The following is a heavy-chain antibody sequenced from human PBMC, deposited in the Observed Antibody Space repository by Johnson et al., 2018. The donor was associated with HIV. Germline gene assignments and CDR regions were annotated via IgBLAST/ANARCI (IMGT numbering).Heavy chain of an antibody. CDR1: GFTVSSNY. V-gene: IGHV3-66*02. Sequence: VQLVESGGGVVQPGRSLRLSCAASGFTVSSNYMSWVRQAPGKGLEWVSVIYSGGSTYYADSVKGRFTISSDNSKNTLYVEMNSLRVEDTAVYYCARVPNDAFDIWGQGTMVTVSS. J-gene: IGHJ3*02. CDR3: ARVPNDAFDI. D-gene: IGHD2-2*01. CDR2: IYSGGST.